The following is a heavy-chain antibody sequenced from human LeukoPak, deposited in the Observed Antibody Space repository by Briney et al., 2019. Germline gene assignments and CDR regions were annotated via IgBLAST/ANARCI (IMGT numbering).Heavy chain of an antibody. CDR1: RFTFSNAW. CDR3: AIDEPNYAPYDFDY. V-gene: IGHV3-15*01. J-gene: IGHJ4*02. Sequence: GGSLRLSCAASRFTFSNAWMNWVRQAPGKGLEWVGRIKSKADGETTDYASPVKGRFTISRDDSNNMVYLQMNSLEIEDTAVYYCAIDEPNYAPYDFDYWGQGTLVTVSS. D-gene: IGHD4/OR15-4a*01. CDR2: IKSKADGETT.